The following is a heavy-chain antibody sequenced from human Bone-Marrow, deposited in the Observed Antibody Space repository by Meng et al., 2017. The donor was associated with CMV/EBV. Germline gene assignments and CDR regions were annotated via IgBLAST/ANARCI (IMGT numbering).Heavy chain of an antibody. CDR1: GCTFSAYT. D-gene: IGHD6-6*01. CDR3: ARAATRIAARRAAGNWFDP. Sequence: ETLSLTCAAPGCTFSAYTMNWVRQAPGKGLEWVSSIGSSGSFIYYADSVKGRFTISRDNAKNTLDLKMNSLRAEDTAVYYCARAATRIAARRAAGNWFDPWGQGTLVTVSS. J-gene: IGHJ5*02. V-gene: IGHV3-21*01. CDR2: IGSSGSFI.